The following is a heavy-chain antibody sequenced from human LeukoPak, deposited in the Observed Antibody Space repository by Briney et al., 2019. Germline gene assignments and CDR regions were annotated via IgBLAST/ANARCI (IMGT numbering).Heavy chain of an antibody. D-gene: IGHD3-3*01. Sequence: SETLSLTCTVSGGSIGTFYWSWIRRPPGKGLEWIGYIYYTGSTNYNPSLKSRVTISVDTSKNQVSLRLTSVTAADTAVYYCVREQRSYDFSSSFYVAHGMDVWGQGATVIVSS. J-gene: IGHJ6*02. CDR3: VREQRSYDFSSSFYVAHGMDV. V-gene: IGHV4-59*01. CDR1: GGSIGTFY. CDR2: IYYTGST.